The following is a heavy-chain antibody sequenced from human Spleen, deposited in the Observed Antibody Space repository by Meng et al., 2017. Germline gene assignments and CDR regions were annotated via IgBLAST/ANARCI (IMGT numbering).Heavy chain of an antibody. CDR3: AGGGSLPMVLSY. V-gene: IGHV4-34*02. J-gene: IGHJ4*02. Sequence: QVQLQQCGAGLLKPSETLSPTCAVYGGSFRNYYWSWILQSPVKGLEWIGGINDSGTTKYNPSLKSRVTISLDTSKNQFSLNLSSVTAADTAVFYCAGGGSLPMVLSYWGQGSLVTVSS. D-gene: IGHD3-10*01. CDR2: INDSGTT. CDR1: GGSFRNYY.